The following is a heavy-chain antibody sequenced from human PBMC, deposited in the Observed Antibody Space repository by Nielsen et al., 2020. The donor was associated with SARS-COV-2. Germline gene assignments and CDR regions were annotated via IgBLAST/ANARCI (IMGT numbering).Heavy chain of an antibody. CDR1: GYTFTTYS. J-gene: IGHJ5*02. D-gene: IGHD2-2*01. CDR3: ARGIIDTSWSHSWFDP. Sequence: ASVKVSCKASGYTFTTYSMHWLRQAPGQGPEWMGIINPIGTGTRYAPRFQGRLTMTRDTSTGTDYMQLNNLRSEDTAVYYCARGIIDTSWSHSWFDPWGQGTLVTVSS. V-gene: IGHV1-46*01. CDR2: INPIGTGT.